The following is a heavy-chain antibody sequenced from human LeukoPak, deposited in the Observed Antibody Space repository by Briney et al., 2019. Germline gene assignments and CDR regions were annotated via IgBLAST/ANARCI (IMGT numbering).Heavy chain of an antibody. Sequence: ASVKVSCKASGYSFSTHWMHWVRQAPGQGLEWMGIINPSGGFTSYAQKLQGRVTVTRDMSTSTVYMELSNLRSEDTAVYYCARAFSGQRGYSYGPDYFDYWGQGTLVTVSS. D-gene: IGHD5-18*01. CDR2: INPSGGFT. CDR3: ARAFSGQRGYSYGPDYFDY. CDR1: GYSFSTHW. V-gene: IGHV1-46*01. J-gene: IGHJ4*02.